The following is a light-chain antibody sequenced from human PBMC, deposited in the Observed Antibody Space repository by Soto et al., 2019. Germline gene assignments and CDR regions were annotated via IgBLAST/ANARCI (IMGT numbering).Light chain of an antibody. CDR3: NSYAGSNNLAV. V-gene: IGLV2-8*01. J-gene: IGLJ1*01. CDR2: EVS. CDR1: SSDVGGYDY. Sequence: QAVVTQPPSASGSPGQSVTISCTGTSSDVGGYDYVSWYQQHPGKAPKLIIYEVSKRPSGVPDRLSGSKSGNTASLTVSGLQAEDEADYYCNSYAGSNNLAVFGTGTKLTVL.